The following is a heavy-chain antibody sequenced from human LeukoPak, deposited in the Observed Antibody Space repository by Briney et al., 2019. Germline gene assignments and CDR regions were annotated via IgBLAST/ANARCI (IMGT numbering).Heavy chain of an antibody. Sequence: PGGSLRLSCAASGITFSTYSMNWVRQAPGKGLEWVSSISSGSTYIYYADSVKGRFTISRDNAKNSLYLQMNSLRAEDTAVYYCAREDLAYCGGDCSPGYDAFDIWGQGTMVTVSS. D-gene: IGHD2-21*02. V-gene: IGHV3-21*01. CDR2: ISSGSTYI. CDR3: AREDLAYCGGDCSPGYDAFDI. J-gene: IGHJ3*02. CDR1: GITFSTYS.